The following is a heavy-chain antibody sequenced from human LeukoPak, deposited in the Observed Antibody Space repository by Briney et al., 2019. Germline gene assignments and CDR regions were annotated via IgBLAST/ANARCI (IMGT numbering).Heavy chain of an antibody. D-gene: IGHD3-22*01. J-gene: IGHJ5*02. CDR3: ARALYDGSGYRFDP. CDR1: GYTLTELS. V-gene: IGHV1-24*01. CDR2: FDPEDGET. Sequence: GASVKVSCKVSGYTLTELSMHWVRQAPGKGLEWMGGFDPEDGETIYAQKFQGRVTMTEDTSTDTAYMELSSLRSDDTAVYYCARALYDGSGYRFDPWGQGTLVTVSS.